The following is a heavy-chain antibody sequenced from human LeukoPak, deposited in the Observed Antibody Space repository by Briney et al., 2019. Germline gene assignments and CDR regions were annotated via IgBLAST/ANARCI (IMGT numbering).Heavy chain of an antibody. CDR1: GYTFTGYY. D-gene: IGHD6-13*01. J-gene: IGHJ6*02. V-gene: IGHV1-2*02. CDR2: INPNSGGT. CDR3: ARVLAAGSRYYYHGMDV. Sequence: ASVKVSFKASGYTFTGYYMHWVRLAPGQGLEWMGWINPNSGGTNYAQKFQGRVTMTRDTSISTAYMELSRLRSDDTAVYYCARVLAAGSRYYYHGMDVWGHGDTGTVSS.